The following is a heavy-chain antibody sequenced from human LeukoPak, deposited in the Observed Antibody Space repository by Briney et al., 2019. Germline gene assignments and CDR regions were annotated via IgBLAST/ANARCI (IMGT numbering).Heavy chain of an antibody. Sequence: SETLSLTCAVYGGSFSGYYWSWIRQPPGKGLEWIGEINHSGSTNYNPSLKSRATISVDTSKNQFSLKLSSVTAADTAVYYCARGHYVWGSYRIDYWGQGTLVTVSS. CDR2: INHSGST. V-gene: IGHV4-34*01. CDR1: GGSFSGYY. D-gene: IGHD3-16*02. CDR3: ARGHYVWGSYRIDY. J-gene: IGHJ4*02.